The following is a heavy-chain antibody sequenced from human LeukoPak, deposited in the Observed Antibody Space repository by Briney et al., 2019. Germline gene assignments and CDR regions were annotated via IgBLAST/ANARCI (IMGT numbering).Heavy chain of an antibody. CDR2: ISISSSTI. Sequence: PGGSLRLSCAASGFTFSNYWMSWVRQTPGKGLEWISYISISSSTIYYADSVKGRFTVSRDNAKTSLYLQMNSLRAEDTAVYYCARRDSGSRGFDSWGQGTLVTVSS. J-gene: IGHJ4*02. V-gene: IGHV3-48*01. CDR1: GFTFSNYW. CDR3: ARRDSGSRGFDS. D-gene: IGHD3-10*01.